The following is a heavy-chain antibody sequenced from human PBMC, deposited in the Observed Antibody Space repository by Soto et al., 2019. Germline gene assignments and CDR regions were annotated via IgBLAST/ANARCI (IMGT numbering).Heavy chain of an antibody. CDR1: GGSISSYY. J-gene: IGHJ5*02. V-gene: IGHV4-59*01. CDR2: IYYSGST. D-gene: IGHD3-3*01. Sequence: PSETLSLTCTVSGGSISSYYWSWIRQPPGKGLEWIGYIYYSGSTNYNPSLKSRVTISVDTSKNQFSLKLSSVTAADTAVYYCARASNLRFLEWLAFDPWGQGTLVTVSS. CDR3: ARASNLRFLEWLAFDP.